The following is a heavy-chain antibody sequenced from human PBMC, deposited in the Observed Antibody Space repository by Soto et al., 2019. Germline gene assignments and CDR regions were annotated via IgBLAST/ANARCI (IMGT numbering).Heavy chain of an antibody. V-gene: IGHV1-2*02. CDR2: INPNSGDT. J-gene: IGHJ6*02. D-gene: IGHD3-9*01. CDR3: ARAQIGFGDWLPDNYYYGMDV. Sequence: ASVKVSCKVSGHSFTGHYMHWVRQAPGQGLEWMGWINPNSGDTNYARKFQGRVTMTRDTSIKTVYMELSSLRSDDTAVYYCARAQIGFGDWLPDNYYYGMDVWGQGTTVTVSS. CDR1: GHSFTGHY.